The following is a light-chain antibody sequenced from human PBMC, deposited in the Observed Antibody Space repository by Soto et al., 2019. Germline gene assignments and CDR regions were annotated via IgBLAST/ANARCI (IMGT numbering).Light chain of an antibody. J-gene: IGKJ2*01. Sequence: DIQMTQSPFSLSASVGDRVTVTCRTSHIVDTSLNWYQQKPGKAPKLLIYAASSVQSGVPARLSGSGSATFFTLTIHNLQPDDFATYFCQQAHSIPPTFGPGTKVDIK. V-gene: IGKV1-39*01. CDR3: QQAHSIPPT. CDR2: AAS. CDR1: HIVDTS.